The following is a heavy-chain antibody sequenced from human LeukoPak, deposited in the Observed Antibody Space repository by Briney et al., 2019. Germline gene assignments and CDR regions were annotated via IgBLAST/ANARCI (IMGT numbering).Heavy chain of an antibody. V-gene: IGHV1-46*01. CDR2: INPSGGST. Sequence: GASVKVSCKASGYTFTSYYMHWVRQAPGQGLEWMGIINPSGGSTSYAQKFQGRVTMTRDTSTSTVYMELSSLRSEDTAVYYCARGRDIVVVFPRLPYSDWGQGTLVTVSS. CDR3: ARGRDIVVVFPRLPYSD. D-gene: IGHD2-2*01. J-gene: IGHJ4*02. CDR1: GYTFTSYY.